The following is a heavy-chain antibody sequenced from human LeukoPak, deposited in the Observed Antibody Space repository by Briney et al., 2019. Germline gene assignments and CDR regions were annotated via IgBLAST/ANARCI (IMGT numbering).Heavy chain of an antibody. J-gene: IGHJ4*02. CDR1: GFTFSSYG. Sequence: GGSLRLSCAASGFTFSSYGMHWVRQAPGKGLEWVAFIRYDGSNKYYADSVKGRFTISRDNSKNTLYLQMNSLRAEDTAVYYCAKEGAHRVAGTIDYWGQGTLVTVSS. CDR2: IRYDGSNK. D-gene: IGHD6-19*01. CDR3: AKEGAHRVAGTIDY. V-gene: IGHV3-30*02.